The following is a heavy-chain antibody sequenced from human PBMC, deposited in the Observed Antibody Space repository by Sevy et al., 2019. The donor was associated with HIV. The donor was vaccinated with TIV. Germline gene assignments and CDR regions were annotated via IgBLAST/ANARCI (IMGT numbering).Heavy chain of an antibody. CDR2: FYSAGST. CDR3: VREGAPYRNIRYCSGNNCFYNWFDP. V-gene: IGHV3-66*01. CDR1: GFTVSNNY. J-gene: IGHJ5*02. D-gene: IGHD2-15*01. Sequence: GGSLRLSCAASGFTVSNNYMSWVRQAPGKGLEWVSVFYSAGSTSYADSVKGRFTISRDNSKNTVYLQMNRLRAEDTAFYYCVREGAPYRNIRYCSGNNCFYNWFDPWGQGTLVTVSS.